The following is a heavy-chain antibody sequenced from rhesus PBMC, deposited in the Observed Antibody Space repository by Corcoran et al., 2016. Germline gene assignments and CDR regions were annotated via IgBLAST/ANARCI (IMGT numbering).Heavy chain of an antibody. CDR2: ISPGNGNT. Sequence: QVQLVQSGAEVKQPGASAKLSCTHSGYTFTGPRINWVAQAPGQGLEWMGWISPGNGNTGYAQKFQGRLTLTRDTSTTTVYMELGSLRAEDTAVYYCARDSEYTFFDYWGQGVLVTVSS. D-gene: IGHD6-25*01. CDR1: GYTFTGPR. CDR3: ARDSEYTFFDY. V-gene: IGHV1-200*01. J-gene: IGHJ4*01.